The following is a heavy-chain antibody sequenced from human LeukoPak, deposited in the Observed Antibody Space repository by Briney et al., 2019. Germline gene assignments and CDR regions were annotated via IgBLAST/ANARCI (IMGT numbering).Heavy chain of an antibody. Sequence: GGSLRLSCAASGFTFSSYAVHWVRQAPDKGLDWVAVISYDGSNKYYADSVKGRFTISRDNSKNTLYLQMNSLRVEDMAVYYCARGASLWTLDAFDIWGQGTMVTVSS. D-gene: IGHD3-10*01. J-gene: IGHJ3*02. CDR1: GFTFSSYA. V-gene: IGHV3-30-3*01. CDR2: ISYDGSNK. CDR3: ARGASLWTLDAFDI.